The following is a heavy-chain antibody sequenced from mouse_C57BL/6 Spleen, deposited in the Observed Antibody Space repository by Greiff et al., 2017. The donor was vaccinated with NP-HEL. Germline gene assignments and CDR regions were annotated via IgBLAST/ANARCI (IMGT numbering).Heavy chain of an antibody. V-gene: IGHV14-2*01. J-gene: IGHJ3*01. Sequence: EVQLQQSGAELARPGASVKLSCKASGYTFTSYGISWVKQRTGQGLEWIGRIDPEDGETKYAPKFQGKATITADTSSNTAYLQLSSLTSEDAAVYYCARGYYGSSYGFAYWGQGTLVTVSA. CDR3: ARGYYGSSYGFAY. CDR1: GYTFTSYG. D-gene: IGHD1-1*01. CDR2: IDPEDGET.